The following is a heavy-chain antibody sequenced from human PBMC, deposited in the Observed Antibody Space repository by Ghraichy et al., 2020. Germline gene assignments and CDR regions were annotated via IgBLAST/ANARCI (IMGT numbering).Heavy chain of an antibody. V-gene: IGHV1-8*01. CDR1: GYTFTSYD. Sequence: ASVKVSCKASGYTFTSYDINWVRQATGQGLEWMGWMNPNSGNTGYAQKFQGRVTMTRNTSISTAYMELSSLRSEDTAVYYCARGLPYSRSFDYWGQGTLVTVSS. J-gene: IGHJ4*02. CDR2: MNPNSGNT. CDR3: ARGLPYSRSFDY. D-gene: IGHD6-6*01.